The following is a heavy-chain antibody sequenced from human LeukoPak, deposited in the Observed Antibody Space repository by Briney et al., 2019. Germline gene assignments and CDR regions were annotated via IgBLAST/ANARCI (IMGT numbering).Heavy chain of an antibody. D-gene: IGHD3-9*01. CDR2: IYYSGST. V-gene: IGHV4-61*01. Sequence: SETLSLTCTVSGGSVSSGIYYWSWIRQPPGKGLEWIGYIYYSGSTNYNPSLKSRVTISVDTSKNQFSLKLSSVTAADTAVYYCARSYYNILTGYLLFDFWGQGTLVTVSS. CDR1: GGSVSSGIYY. J-gene: IGHJ4*02. CDR3: ARSYYNILTGYLLFDF.